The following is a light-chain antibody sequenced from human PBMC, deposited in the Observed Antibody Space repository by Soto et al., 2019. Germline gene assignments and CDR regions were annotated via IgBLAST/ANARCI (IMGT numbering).Light chain of an antibody. V-gene: IGKV3-11*01. CDR3: QLYGISPH. J-gene: IGKJ5*01. CDR1: QSVSSY. Sequence: EIVLPQSPATLSLSPGERATLSCRASQSVSSYLAWYQQKPGQAPRLLIYDASNRATGIPARFSGSGSGTDFTLTISSLEPEDFAVYYCQLYGISPHFGQGTRLEIK. CDR2: DAS.